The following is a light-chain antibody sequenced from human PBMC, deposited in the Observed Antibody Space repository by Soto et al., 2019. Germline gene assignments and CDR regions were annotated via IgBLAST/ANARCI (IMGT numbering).Light chain of an antibody. Sequence: DIQMTQSPSSLSASVGDRFTITCRASQSISSYLNWYQQKPGKAPKLLIYAASSLQSGVPSRFSGSGSGTDFTLTISSLQPDDFATYYCQQSYSTPLTFGGGTKV. J-gene: IGKJ4*01. CDR1: QSISSY. CDR3: QQSYSTPLT. V-gene: IGKV1-39*01. CDR2: AAS.